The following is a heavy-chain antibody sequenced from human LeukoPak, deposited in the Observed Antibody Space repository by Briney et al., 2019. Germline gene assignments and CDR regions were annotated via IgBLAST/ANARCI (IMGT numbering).Heavy chain of an antibody. D-gene: IGHD2-15*01. V-gene: IGHV3-23*01. J-gene: IGHJ5*02. CDR1: GFTFSSYA. CDR2: ISGSGGST. Sequence: PGGSLRLSCAASGFTFSSYAMSWVCQAPGKGLEWVSAISGSGGSTYYADSVKGRFTISRDNSKNTLYLQMNSLRAEDTAVYYCAKRGKDCSGGSCYRGWFDPWGQGTLVTVSS. CDR3: AKRGKDCSGGSCYRGWFDP.